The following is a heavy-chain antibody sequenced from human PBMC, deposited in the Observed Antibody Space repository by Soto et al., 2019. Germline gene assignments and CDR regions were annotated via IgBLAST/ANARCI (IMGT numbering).Heavy chain of an antibody. V-gene: IGHV5-10-1*01. CDR2: IDPRDSYV. CDR1: GYTFTTFW. D-gene: IGHD2-8*01. CDR3: ARIYCPSNTYDSWFDP. J-gene: IGHJ5*02. Sequence: LGESLKISCTGFGYTFTTFWISWVRQMPGKGLELMGRIDPRDSYVTYSPSFEGHVTISVDKSISTAYLQWGSLKASDTAMYYGARIYCPSNTYDSWFDPWGQGTLVTVSS.